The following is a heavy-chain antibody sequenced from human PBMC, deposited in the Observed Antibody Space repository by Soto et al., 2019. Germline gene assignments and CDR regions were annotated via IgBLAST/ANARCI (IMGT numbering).Heavy chain of an antibody. V-gene: IGHV1-69*12. CDR3: ARDQTVAGLYNWFDP. CDR1: GGTFSSYA. J-gene: IGHJ5*02. CDR2: IIPIFGTA. D-gene: IGHD6-19*01. Sequence: QVQLVQSGAEVKKPGSSVKVSCKASGGTFSSYAISWVRQAPGQGLEWMGGIIPIFGTANYAQKFQGRVTIXXDXSXXTAYMELSSLRSEDTAVYYCARDQTVAGLYNWFDPWGQGTLVTVSS.